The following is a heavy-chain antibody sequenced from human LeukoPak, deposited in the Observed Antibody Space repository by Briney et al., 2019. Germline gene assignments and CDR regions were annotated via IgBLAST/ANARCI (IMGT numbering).Heavy chain of an antibody. D-gene: IGHD1-20*01. CDR3: ARGRNYNFNGEADY. J-gene: IGHJ4*02. CDR1: GGTFRSYS. V-gene: IGHV1-69*13. Sequence: SVKVSCKTSGGTFRSYSISWVRQAPGQGLEWMGGIIPMFGTTNYAQKFQGRVTITADAFASTAYMELSSLRSEDTAIYYCARGRNYNFNGEADYWGQGTLVTVSS. CDR2: IIPMFGTT.